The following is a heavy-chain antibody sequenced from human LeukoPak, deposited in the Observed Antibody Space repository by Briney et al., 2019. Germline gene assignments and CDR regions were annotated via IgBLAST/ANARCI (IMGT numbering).Heavy chain of an antibody. J-gene: IGHJ4*02. Sequence: GGSLRLSCAASGFIFSDYGMHWVRQAPGKGLEWVSSISSSSSYIYYADSVKGRFTISRDNAKNSLYLQMNSLRAEDTAVYYCARAAPNYGGNSWFDYWGQGTLVTVSS. CDR2: ISSSSSYI. CDR3: ARAAPNYGGNSWFDY. D-gene: IGHD4-23*01. CDR1: GFIFSDYG. V-gene: IGHV3-21*01.